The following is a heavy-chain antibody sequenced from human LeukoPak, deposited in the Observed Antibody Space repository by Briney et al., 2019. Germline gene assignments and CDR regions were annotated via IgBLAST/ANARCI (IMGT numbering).Heavy chain of an antibody. CDR1: GFTFSSYW. V-gene: IGHV3-74*01. Sequence: GGSLRLSCAASGFTFSSYWMHWVRQAPGKGLVWVSRINSDGSSTSYADSVKGRFTISRDNAKNTLYLQMKSLRAEDTAVYYCARAPSPYYYDSSGYYYWGQGTLVTVSS. CDR2: INSDGSST. CDR3: ARAPSPYYYDSSGYYY. J-gene: IGHJ4*02. D-gene: IGHD3-22*01.